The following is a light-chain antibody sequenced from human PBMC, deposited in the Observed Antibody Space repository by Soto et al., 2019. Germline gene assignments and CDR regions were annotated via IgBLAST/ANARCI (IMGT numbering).Light chain of an antibody. Sequence: QSVLTQPASVSGSPGQSITISCTGTSSDIGTYNYVSWYQQHPGKAPKLMIYDVSNRPSGVSNRFSGSKSGSTASLTISGLQAEDEADYYCNSYTTSTTFVFVTGTKVTVL. CDR2: DVS. J-gene: IGLJ1*01. V-gene: IGLV2-14*01. CDR3: NSYTTSTTFV. CDR1: SSDIGTYNY.